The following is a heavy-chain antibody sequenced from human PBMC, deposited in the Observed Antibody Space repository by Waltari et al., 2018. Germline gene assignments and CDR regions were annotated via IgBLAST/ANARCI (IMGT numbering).Heavy chain of an antibody. D-gene: IGHD5-18*01. CDR3: ARARDEETAMVYFDH. J-gene: IGHJ4*02. V-gene: IGHV3-66*02. CDR1: GFTVSSNH. CDR2: IYDAGST. Sequence: EVQLVESGGGLVHPGESLRLSCAASGFTVSSNHMSWVRQAPGKGLEWIALIYDAGSTYYPDSVRGRFTISRDYSKNTFHLQMNNLRVEDTAIYYCARARDEETAMVYFDHWGQGTLVSVSS.